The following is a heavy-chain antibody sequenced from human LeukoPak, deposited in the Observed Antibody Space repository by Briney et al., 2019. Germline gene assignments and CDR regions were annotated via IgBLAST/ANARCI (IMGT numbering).Heavy chain of an antibody. V-gene: IGHV3-7*01. J-gene: IGHJ5*02. D-gene: IGHD6-13*01. CDR3: ARVSGDNSITYNVS. Sequence: DSVKGRFTISRDNAKSSLSLQMSSLRAEDTAVYYCARVSGDNSITYNVSWGQRTLVTVSS.